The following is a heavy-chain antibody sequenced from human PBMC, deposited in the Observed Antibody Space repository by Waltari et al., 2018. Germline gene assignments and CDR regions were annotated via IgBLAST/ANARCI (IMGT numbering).Heavy chain of an antibody. Sequence: QVQLQESGPGLVKASETLSLTCSVSGGSLSGFYWSWVRKPAGKGLEWIGLLFSSGRPNYNATLKSRVTMSLDTSKNGFSLILSSVTAADTGVYYCARHRRLGNKYYYDLDVWGQGTTVSLS. CDR1: GGSLSGFY. J-gene: IGHJ6*02. D-gene: IGHD3-22*01. CDR2: LFSSGRP. CDR3: ARHRRLGNKYYYDLDV. V-gene: IGHV4-4*07.